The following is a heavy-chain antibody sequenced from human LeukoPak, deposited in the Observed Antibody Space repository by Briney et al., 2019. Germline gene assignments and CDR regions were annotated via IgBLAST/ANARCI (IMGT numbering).Heavy chain of an antibody. Sequence: ASVKVSCKASGYTFTGYYMHWVRQAPGQGLEWMGWINPNSGGTNYAQKFQGWVTMTRDTSISTAYMELSRLRSDDTAVYYCARDSPVFGVVADHFGIWGQGTMVSVSS. CDR3: ARDSPVFGVVADHFGI. CDR1: GYTFTGYY. CDR2: INPNSGGT. J-gene: IGHJ3*02. D-gene: IGHD3-3*01. V-gene: IGHV1-2*04.